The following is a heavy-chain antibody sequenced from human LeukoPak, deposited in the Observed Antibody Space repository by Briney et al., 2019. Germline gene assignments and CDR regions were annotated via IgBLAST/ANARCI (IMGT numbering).Heavy chain of an antibody. J-gene: IGHJ3*02. CDR3: ARGGYGANDDAFDI. CDR2: ISSSTNTI. CDR1: GFTFSSYV. Sequence: PGGSLRLSCAASGFTFSSYVMSWVREAPGKGLEWVSYISSSTNTIYYADSVKGRFTISRDNAKNSLFLQMNSLRDEDTAVYYCARGGYGANDDAFDIWGQGTMVTVSS. D-gene: IGHD4-23*01. V-gene: IGHV3-48*02.